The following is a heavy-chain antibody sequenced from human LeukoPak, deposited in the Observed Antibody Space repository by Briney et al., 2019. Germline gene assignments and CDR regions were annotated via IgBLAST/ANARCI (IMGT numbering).Heavy chain of an antibody. V-gene: IGHV4-4*07. CDR1: AGSISSYY. CDR2: IYTSGST. D-gene: IGHD3-10*01. J-gene: IGHJ5*02. CDR3: ARDVDYYYGSGSCYQNWFDP. Sequence: PSETLSLTCTVSAGSISSYYWSWIRQPAGKGLEWIGRIYTSGSTNYNPSLKSRVTMSVDASKNQFSLKLSSVTAADTAVYYCARDVDYYYGSGSCYQNWFDPWGQGTLVTVSS.